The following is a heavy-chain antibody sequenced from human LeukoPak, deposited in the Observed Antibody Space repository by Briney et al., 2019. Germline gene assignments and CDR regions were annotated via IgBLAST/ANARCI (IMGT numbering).Heavy chain of an antibody. D-gene: IGHD2-2*01. J-gene: IGHJ5*02. CDR1: GGSISNYY. Sequence: PSETLSLTCTVSGGSISNYYWSWIRQPPGKGLGWIGYIYYSGSTNYNPSLKSRVTISVDTSKNQFSLKLSSVSAADTAVYYCARNLGYCSSTSCSARFDPWGQGTLVTVSS. CDR2: IYYSGST. CDR3: ARNLGYCSSTSCSARFDP. V-gene: IGHV4-59*01.